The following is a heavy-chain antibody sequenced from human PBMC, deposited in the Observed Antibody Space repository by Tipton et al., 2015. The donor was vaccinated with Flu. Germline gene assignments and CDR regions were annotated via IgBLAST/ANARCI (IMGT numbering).Heavy chain of an antibody. V-gene: IGHV4-39*01. CDR2: IYYSDNS. CDR1: GDSIRSGGAY. CDR3: ARHGGYNYGFPRYFDL. D-gene: IGHD5-18*01. Sequence: TLSLTCTVSGDSIRSGGAYWSWIRQPPGKGLEWIASIYYSDNSYYNPSLQSRVTISVDTSKNQFSLRLSSVTAADTAIYYCARHGGYNYGFPRYFDLWGRGTLVTVTS. J-gene: IGHJ2*01.